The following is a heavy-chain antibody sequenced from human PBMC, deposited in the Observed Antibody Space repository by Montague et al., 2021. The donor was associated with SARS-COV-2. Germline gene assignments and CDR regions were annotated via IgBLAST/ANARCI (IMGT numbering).Heavy chain of an antibody. Sequence: SLRLSCAASGFAFHVFGTHWVRQAPGKGLELVAVIWHDGSNKKYADSLKDRFTISRDNSKNTLYLQANSLRAEDTAVYYCARDIRPGCYIDYWGQGTPVTVSS. V-gene: IGHV3-33*01. CDR3: ARDIRPGCYIDY. CDR1: GFAFHVFG. J-gene: IGHJ4*02. CDR2: IWHDGSNK.